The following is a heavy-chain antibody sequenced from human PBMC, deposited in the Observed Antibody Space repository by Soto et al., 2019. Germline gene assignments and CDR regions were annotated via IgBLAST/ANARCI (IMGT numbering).Heavy chain of an antibody. J-gene: IGHJ4*02. Sequence: SETLSLTCTVSGGSISSSSYYWGWIRQPPGKGLEWIGSIYYSGSTYYNPSLKSRVTISVDTSKNQFSLKLSSVTAADTAVYYCARHDVAGSRRWIAAAVQVVLNWGQGTLVTVSS. CDR3: ARHDVAGSRRWIAAAVQVVLN. CDR2: IYYSGST. V-gene: IGHV4-39*01. D-gene: IGHD6-13*01. CDR1: GGSISSSSYY.